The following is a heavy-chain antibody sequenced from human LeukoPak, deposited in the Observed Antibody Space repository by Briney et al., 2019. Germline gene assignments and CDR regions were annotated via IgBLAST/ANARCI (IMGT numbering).Heavy chain of an antibody. D-gene: IGHD6-19*01. Sequence: GGSLRLSCAASGFTFSSYGMHWVRQAPGKGLEWVAVVSHDGTNKYYVDSVKGRFTISRDNSINTLSLQMNSLRAEDTAVYYCAKDRRQWLVKGEGYFDYWGQGTLVTVSS. CDR2: VSHDGTNK. CDR1: GFTFSSYG. J-gene: IGHJ4*02. CDR3: AKDRRQWLVKGEGYFDY. V-gene: IGHV3-30*18.